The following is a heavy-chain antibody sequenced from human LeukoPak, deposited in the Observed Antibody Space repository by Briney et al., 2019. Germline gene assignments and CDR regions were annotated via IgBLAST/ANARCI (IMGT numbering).Heavy chain of an antibody. J-gene: IGHJ4*02. Sequence: GGSLRLSCAASGFIFSTYEMHWVRRATGKGLEWVSTIRPAGDTNYPGSVKGRFTVSRENAKNSLYLQMNSLRAGDTAVYYCVVQSSGVVYWGQGTVVTVSS. CDR1: GFIFSTYE. CDR3: VVQSSGVVY. V-gene: IGHV3-13*04. D-gene: IGHD1-1*01. CDR2: IRPAGDT.